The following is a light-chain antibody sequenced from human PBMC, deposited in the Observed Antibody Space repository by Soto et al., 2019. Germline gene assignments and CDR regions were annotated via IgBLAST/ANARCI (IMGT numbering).Light chain of an antibody. Sequence: DIQMTQSPSSLSACVGDRVTITCRASQSISSYLNWYQQKPGKAPKLLIYAASSLQSGVPSRFSGSGSGTDFTLTISSLQPEDFATYYCQQSYSTPGTFGQGTKVHIK. CDR3: QQSYSTPGT. J-gene: IGKJ1*01. CDR2: AAS. CDR1: QSISSY. V-gene: IGKV1-39*01.